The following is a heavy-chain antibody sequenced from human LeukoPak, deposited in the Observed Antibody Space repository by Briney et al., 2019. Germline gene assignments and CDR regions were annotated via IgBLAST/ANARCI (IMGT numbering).Heavy chain of an antibody. Sequence: PSETLSLTCTVSGGSVSSYYWSWIRQPPGEGLEWIGYIYYSGSTNYNPSLTSRVTISLDTSKNQFSLKLSSVTAADTAVYYCARRRGDFWSDYYAFDYWGQGTLVTISS. CDR1: GGSVSSYY. D-gene: IGHD3-3*01. CDR3: ARRRGDFWSDYYAFDY. CDR2: IYYSGST. V-gene: IGHV4-59*08. J-gene: IGHJ4*02.